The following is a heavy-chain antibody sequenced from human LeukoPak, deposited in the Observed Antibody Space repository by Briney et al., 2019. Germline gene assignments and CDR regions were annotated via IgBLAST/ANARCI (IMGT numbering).Heavy chain of an antibody. CDR2: INPNSGGT. CDR3: ARGGNYYDSSGYYYY. D-gene: IGHD3-22*01. V-gene: IGHV1-2*02. J-gene: IGHJ4*02. CDR1: GYTFTGYY. Sequence: ASVKVSCKASGYTFTGYYMHWVRQAPGQGLEWMGWINPNSGGTNYAQKFQGRVTMTRDTSISTAYMELSRLRSDDTAVYYCARGGNYYDSSGYYYYWGQGTLVTVTS.